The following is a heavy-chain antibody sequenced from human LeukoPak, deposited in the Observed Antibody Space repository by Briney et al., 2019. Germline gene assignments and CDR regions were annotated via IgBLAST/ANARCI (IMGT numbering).Heavy chain of an antibody. CDR2: IKSDGSST. CDR1: GFTFSNYW. CDR3: ARDSGRGGDFDY. V-gene: IGHV3-74*01. D-gene: IGHD3-10*01. J-gene: IGHJ4*02. Sequence: GGSLRLSCAASGFTFSNYWMYWVRQAPWKGLVWVSRIKSDGSSTSYADSVKGRFTISRDNVKNTLNLQMNSLRAEDTAVYYCARDSGRGGDFDYWGQGTLVTVSS.